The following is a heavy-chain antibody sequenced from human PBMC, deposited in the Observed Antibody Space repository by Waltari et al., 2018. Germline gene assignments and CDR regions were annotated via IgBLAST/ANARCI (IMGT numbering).Heavy chain of an antibody. J-gene: IGHJ4*02. D-gene: IGHD2-21*01. CDR1: EFILTPFY. CDR3: ASVADY. CDR2: IANDGNRK. Sequence: QVQLVESGGGVVQPGRPMRLSHAASEFILTPFYFHWVRQAACNGLESVAIIANDGNRKIYADAVKGRFTISRDTAKNTLYLQMNSLRPEDTAVYFCASVADYWGQGTLVTVSS. V-gene: IGHV3-30*03.